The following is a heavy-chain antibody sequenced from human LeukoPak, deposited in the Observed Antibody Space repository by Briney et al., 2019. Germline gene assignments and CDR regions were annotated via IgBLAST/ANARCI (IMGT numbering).Heavy chain of an antibody. D-gene: IGHD3-10*01. CDR2: IYYRGTT. Sequence: PSETLPLTCTVSGGSINDYYWNWLRQPPGKGLEWIGFIYYRGTTNNNHSLKSRVTTSIDTSKKQFSLNLSSVTAADTAIYYCAGVFSGRRPFELWGQGILVTVSS. CDR3: AGVFSGRRPFEL. J-gene: IGHJ4*02. V-gene: IGHV4-59*03. CDR1: GGSINDYY.